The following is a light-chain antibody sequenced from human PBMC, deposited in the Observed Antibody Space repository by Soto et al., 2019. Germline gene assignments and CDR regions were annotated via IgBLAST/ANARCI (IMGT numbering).Light chain of an antibody. Sequence: QSALTQPASVSGSPGQSITISCTGTSSDVLSYNLVSWYQQHPGQAPKLMIFEVSKRPSGLSNRFSGSKSGDTASLTISGLQTEDEADYYCCSYAGGNPGIFGGGTKLTVL. CDR2: EVS. V-gene: IGLV2-23*02. J-gene: IGLJ2*01. CDR3: CSYAGGNPGI. CDR1: SSDVLSYNL.